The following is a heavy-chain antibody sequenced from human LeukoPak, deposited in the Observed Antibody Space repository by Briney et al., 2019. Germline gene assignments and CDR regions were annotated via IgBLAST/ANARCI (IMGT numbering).Heavy chain of an antibody. D-gene: IGHD3-22*01. V-gene: IGHV1-2*02. J-gene: IGHJ6*03. CDR1: GYTFTGYY. CDR3: ARIYYDSRYYYYYMDV. Sequence: GASVKVSCKASGYTFTGYYMHWVRQAPGQGLEWMGWINPNSGDTNYAQKFQGRVTMTRDTSISTAYMELSRLRSDDTAVYYCARIYYDSRYYYYYMDVWGKGTTVTVSS. CDR2: INPNSGDT.